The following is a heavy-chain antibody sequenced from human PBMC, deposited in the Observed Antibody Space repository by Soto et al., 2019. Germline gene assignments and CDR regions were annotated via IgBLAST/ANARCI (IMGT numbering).Heavy chain of an antibody. J-gene: IGHJ4*02. CDR3: ARDPLGEPLDY. CDR2: INHSGST. Sequence: QVQLQQWGAGLLKPSETLSLTCAVYGGSFSGYYWSWIRQPPGKGLEWIGEINHSGSTNYSPSLKSRVTISVDAPKDEFCLKLSSVTAADTAVYYCARDPLGEPLDYWGQGTLVTVSS. V-gene: IGHV4-34*01. D-gene: IGHD3-16*01. CDR1: GGSFSGYY.